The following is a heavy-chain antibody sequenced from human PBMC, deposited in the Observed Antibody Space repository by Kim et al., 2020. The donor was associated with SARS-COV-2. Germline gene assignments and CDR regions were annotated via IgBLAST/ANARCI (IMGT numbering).Heavy chain of an antibody. J-gene: IGHJ6*02. CDR3: ARATAYYYGMDV. V-gene: IGHV4-59*13. CDR2: IYDSGST. Sequence: SETLSLTCTVSGGSLSTYYWSWIRQPPGKGLEWIGYIYDSGSTNYNPSLKSRVTISVDTSRNQFSLKLTSMNAADTAVYYCARATAYYYGMDVWGQGTTATVSS. D-gene: IGHD5-18*01. CDR1: GGSLSTYY.